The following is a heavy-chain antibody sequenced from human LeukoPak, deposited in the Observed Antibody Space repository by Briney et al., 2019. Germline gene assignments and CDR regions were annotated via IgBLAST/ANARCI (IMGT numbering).Heavy chain of an antibody. CDR1: GFTFSDAW. D-gene: IGHD2-2*02. CDR3: TTGGSPWIGYCGGSSCYTTDY. Sequence: SGGSLRLSCVASGFTFSDAWKSWVRQAPGKGLEWVGRIRSKTDGGTTDYAAPVKGRFTNSRDDSKNTLYLQMNSLKTEDTAVYYCTTGGSPWIGYCGGSSCYTTDYWGQGTLVTVSS. J-gene: IGHJ4*02. V-gene: IGHV3-15*01. CDR2: IRSKTDGGTT.